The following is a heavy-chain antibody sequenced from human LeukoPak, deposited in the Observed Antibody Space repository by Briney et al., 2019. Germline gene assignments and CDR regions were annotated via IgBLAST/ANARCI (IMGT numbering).Heavy chain of an antibody. J-gene: IGHJ4*02. D-gene: IGHD3-10*01. V-gene: IGHV2-5*02. CDR3: AGGSGRTFDY. CDR2: IYWDDDE. Sequence: SGPTLVNPTQTLTLTCTFSGFSLSTSGVGVAWIRQPPEEALEWLALIYWDDDERYRPSLKNRLTITKDTSKNQVVLTMTSMDPVDTATYYCAGGSGRTFDYWGQGTLVTVSS. CDR1: GFSLSTSGVG.